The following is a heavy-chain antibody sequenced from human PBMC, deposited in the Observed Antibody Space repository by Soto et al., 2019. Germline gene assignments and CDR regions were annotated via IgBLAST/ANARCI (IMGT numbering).Heavy chain of an antibody. V-gene: IGHV4-59*01. CDR2: IFHNGNT. CDR1: GNSISDYY. Sequence: QVQLLASGPGLVKPSETLSLTCTVSGNSISDYYWSWIRQPPGKGLEWIGYIFHNGNTNYNPSLKGRVTMSVEPPKNKSALRLSSVTAADTALYYCARDVGGTVSWEAAFDFGGQGTMVTVS. CDR3: ARDVGGTVSWEAAFDF. D-gene: IGHD4-17*01. J-gene: IGHJ3*01.